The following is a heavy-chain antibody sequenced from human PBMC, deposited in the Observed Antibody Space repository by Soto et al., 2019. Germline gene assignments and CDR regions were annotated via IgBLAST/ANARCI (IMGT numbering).Heavy chain of an antibody. CDR3: AREEKQLSRYGGDFDY. Sequence: QVQLQESGPGLVKPSETLSLTCSVSDGSVNTGNYYWSWIRQPPGKGLEWIGHIYYIGTTNYNPSLKSRVTILVDTSKNQFSLKVTSVTAADTAVYFCAREEKQLSRYGGDFDYWGQGILVTVSS. D-gene: IGHD3-16*01. J-gene: IGHJ4*02. CDR1: DGSVNTGNYY. V-gene: IGHV4-61*01. CDR2: IYYIGTT.